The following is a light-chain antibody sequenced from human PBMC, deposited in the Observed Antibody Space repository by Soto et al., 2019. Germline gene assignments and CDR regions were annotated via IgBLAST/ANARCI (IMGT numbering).Light chain of an antibody. CDR1: QSVSSH. CDR3: QQYGNSPPLT. V-gene: IGKV3-20*01. J-gene: IGKJ4*01. Sequence: EIVLTQSPGTLSLSPGERATLSCRASQSVSSHLAWYQQRPGQAPRLLIYGASSRATGIPDRFSGSGSGTDFTLTISRLEPEDWALYYCQQYGNSPPLTFGGGTKVEIK. CDR2: GAS.